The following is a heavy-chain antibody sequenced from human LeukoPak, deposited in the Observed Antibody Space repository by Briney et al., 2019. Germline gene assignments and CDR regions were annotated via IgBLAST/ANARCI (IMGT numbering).Heavy chain of an antibody. Sequence: SETLSLTCAVAGYSISNGYYWGWIRQPPGKGLEWIGNIYHSGSTYYNPSLKSRVTVSVDTSKNQLSLELTSVTAADTAVYYCARAPQYGSVSFRFDYWGQGTLVTVSS. J-gene: IGHJ4*02. D-gene: IGHD3-10*01. CDR3: ARAPQYGSVSFRFDY. V-gene: IGHV4-38-2*01. CDR2: IYHSGST. CDR1: GYSISNGYY.